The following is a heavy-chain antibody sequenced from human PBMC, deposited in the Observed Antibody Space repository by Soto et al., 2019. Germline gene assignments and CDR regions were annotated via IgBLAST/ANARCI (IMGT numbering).Heavy chain of an antibody. Sequence: GGSLRLSCEVSGFTFSSYEMSWVRQAPGKGLECIAYISSSGSTTDHADSVKGRFTVSRDNAKNSLYLEMNSLRVEDSGIYYCAREEYYYESSGYAGRYFDYWGQGALVTVSS. V-gene: IGHV3-48*03. J-gene: IGHJ4*01. CDR2: ISSSGSTT. CDR3: AREEYYYESSGYAGRYFDY. CDR1: GFTFSSYE. D-gene: IGHD3-22*01.